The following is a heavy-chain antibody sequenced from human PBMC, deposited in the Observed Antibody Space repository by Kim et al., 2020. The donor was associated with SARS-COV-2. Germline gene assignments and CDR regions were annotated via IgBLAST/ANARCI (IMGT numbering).Heavy chain of an antibody. CDR1: GFPFSRHG. CDR2: IWYDGSNK. CDR3: ARDKNTGYVGDF. Sequence: GGSLRLSCAASGFPFSRHGMHWVRQAPGKGLEWVAIIWYDGSNKYYADSAKGRFTISRDNSENTLYLQMNSLRADDTAIYYCARDKNTGYVGDFWGQGTLV. V-gene: IGHV3-33*01. J-gene: IGHJ4*02. D-gene: IGHD5-12*01.